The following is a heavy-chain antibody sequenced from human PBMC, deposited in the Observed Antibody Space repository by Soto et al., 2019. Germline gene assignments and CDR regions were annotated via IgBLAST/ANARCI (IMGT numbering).Heavy chain of an antibody. Sequence: GGSLRLSCAASGFTFSNAWMNWVRQAPGKGLEWVGRIKSKTDGGTTDYAAPVKGRFTISRDDSKNTAYLQMNSLKTEDTAVYYCTRRSHCSGGSCYGDYYYYYGMDVWGQGTTVTVSS. D-gene: IGHD2-15*01. J-gene: IGHJ6*02. CDR2: IKSKTDGGTT. CDR1: GFTFSNAW. CDR3: TRRSHCSGGSCYGDYYYYYGMDV. V-gene: IGHV3-15*07.